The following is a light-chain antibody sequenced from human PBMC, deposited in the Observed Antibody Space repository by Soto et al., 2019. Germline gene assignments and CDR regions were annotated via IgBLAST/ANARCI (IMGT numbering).Light chain of an antibody. CDR3: QKYNSAPWT. Sequence: DIQMTQSPSSLSASVGDRVTITCRASQGISNYLAWYQQQPGKVPKLLIYVASTLQSGVPSRSSGSGSGTDFTLTISSLQPEDVATYYCQKYNSAPWTFGQGTKVEIK. J-gene: IGKJ1*01. CDR2: VAS. CDR1: QGISNY. V-gene: IGKV1-27*01.